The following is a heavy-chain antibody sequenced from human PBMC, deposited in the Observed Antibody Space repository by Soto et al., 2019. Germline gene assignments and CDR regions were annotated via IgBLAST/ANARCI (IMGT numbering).Heavy chain of an antibody. D-gene: IGHD6-13*01. J-gene: IGHJ6*02. CDR1: GYSFTSYW. Sequence: EVQLVQSGAEVKKPGESLKISCKGSGYSFTSYWIGWVRQMPGKGLEWMGIIYPGDSDTRYSPSFQGQVTISADKSISTGYLQWSSLKASDTAMYYCARHSREYSSSWSTDYYGMDVWGQGTTVTVSS. V-gene: IGHV5-51*01. CDR3: ARHSREYSSSWSTDYYGMDV. CDR2: IYPGDSDT.